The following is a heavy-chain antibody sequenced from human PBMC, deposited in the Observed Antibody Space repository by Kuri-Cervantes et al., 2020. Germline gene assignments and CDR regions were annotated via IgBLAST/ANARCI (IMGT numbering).Heavy chain of an antibody. CDR3: ERAYTYYYYYGSGAYYFDY. CDR1: GYTLTELS. Sequence: ASVKVSCKVSGYTLTELSMHWVRQAPGKGLEWMGGFDPEDGETIYAQKFQGRVTMTEDTSTDTAYMELSSLRSEDTAVYYCERAYTYYYYYGSGAYYFDYWGQGTLVTVSS. V-gene: IGHV1-24*01. J-gene: IGHJ4*02. CDR2: FDPEDGET. D-gene: IGHD3-10*01.